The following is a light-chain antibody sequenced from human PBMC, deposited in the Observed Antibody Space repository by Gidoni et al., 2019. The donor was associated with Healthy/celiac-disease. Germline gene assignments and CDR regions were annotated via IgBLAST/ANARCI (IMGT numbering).Light chain of an antibody. Sequence: LALQERAALSCRASQSVSSSYLAWYQQKPGQAPRLLIYGASNRATGIPDRFSGSGSGTDFTLTISRLEAEDFAVYYCQQYGTSRGTFGQGTKVEIK. CDR1: QSVSSSY. CDR3: QQYGTSRGT. J-gene: IGKJ1*01. CDR2: GAS. V-gene: IGKV3-20*01.